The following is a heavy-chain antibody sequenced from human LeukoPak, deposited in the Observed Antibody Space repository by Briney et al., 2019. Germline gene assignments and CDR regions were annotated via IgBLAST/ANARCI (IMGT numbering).Heavy chain of an antibody. CDR2: ISYDAGSQ. V-gene: IGHV3-30*01. J-gene: IGHJ4*02. Sequence: GRSLRLSCAASGLTSSNYAMHWVRQAPGKGLQWVAGISYDAGSQFHADSVKGRFTISRDNSKSTLYLQMNSLRAEDTAVYFCARDYSTGYFYFDYWGQGTLVTVSS. CDR3: ARDYSTGYFYFDY. CDR1: GLTSSNYA. D-gene: IGHD3-22*01.